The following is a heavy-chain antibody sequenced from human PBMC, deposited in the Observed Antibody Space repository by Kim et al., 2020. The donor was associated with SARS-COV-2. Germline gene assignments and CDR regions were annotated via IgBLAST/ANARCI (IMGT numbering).Heavy chain of an antibody. J-gene: IGHJ4*02. CDR2: MNPNSGNT. CDR3: ARSRFTTIFGVTIRSDGLDDY. Sequence: GWMNPNSGNTGYAPKFQGRVTMTSDTSISTAYMELSGLRFEDTAFYYCARSRFTTIFGVTIRSDGLDDYWGQGTLVTVSS. V-gene: IGHV1-8*01. D-gene: IGHD3-3*01.